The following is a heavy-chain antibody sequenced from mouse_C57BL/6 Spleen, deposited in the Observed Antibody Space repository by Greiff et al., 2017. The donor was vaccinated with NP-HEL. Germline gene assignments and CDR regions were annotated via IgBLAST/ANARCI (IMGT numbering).Heavy chain of an antibody. D-gene: IGHD1-1*01. CDR1: GYTFTSYW. CDR2: IYPGSGST. CDR3: ARPPVVATLYYFDY. J-gene: IGHJ2*01. V-gene: IGHV1-55*01. Sequence: QVQLQQPGAELVKPGASVKMSCKASGYTFTSYWITWVKQRPGQGLEWIGDIYPGSGSTNYNEKFKSKATLTVDTSSSTAYMQLSSLTSEDSAVYYCARPPVVATLYYFDYWGQGTTLTVSS.